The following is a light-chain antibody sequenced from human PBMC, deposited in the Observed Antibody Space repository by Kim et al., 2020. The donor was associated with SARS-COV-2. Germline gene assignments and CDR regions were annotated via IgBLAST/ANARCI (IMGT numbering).Light chain of an antibody. V-gene: IGKV3-15*01. J-gene: IGKJ2*01. Sequence: SPGESAPLSGRASQSVSSNLAWYQQKRGQAPRLLIYGASTRATGVPARFSGSGSGTQFTLTISSLQSEDFAIYYCQQYNDWPPYTFGPGTKVDIK. CDR1: QSVSSN. CDR2: GAS. CDR3: QQYNDWPPYT.